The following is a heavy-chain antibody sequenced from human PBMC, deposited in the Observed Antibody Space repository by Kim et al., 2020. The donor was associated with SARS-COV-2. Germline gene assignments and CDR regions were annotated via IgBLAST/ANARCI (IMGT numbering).Heavy chain of an antibody. D-gene: IGHD3-10*02. J-gene: IGHJ3*02. CDR2: ISGSGSST. Sequence: GGSLRLSCAASGFTFSDYYMSWIRLAPGKGLECVSYISGSGSSTNYADSVKGRFTVSRDNAKNSLYLQMNSLSSEDTAVYYCARETYYHVLGRYVGAFDISGQGTLITVSS. V-gene: IGHV3-11*05. CDR3: ARETYYHVLGRYVGAFDI. CDR1: GFTFSDYY.